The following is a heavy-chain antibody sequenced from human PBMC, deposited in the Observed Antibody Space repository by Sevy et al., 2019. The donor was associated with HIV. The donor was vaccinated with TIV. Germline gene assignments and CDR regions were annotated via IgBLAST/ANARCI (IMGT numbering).Heavy chain of an antibody. CDR1: GGSMSSGRYY. CDR3: ARGGYDFWSGSESWFDP. D-gene: IGHD3-3*01. V-gene: IGHV4-31*03. J-gene: IGHJ5*02. Sequence: SETLSLTCTVSGGSMSSGRYYWSWIRHHPGEGLEWMGYIHNSGSTYYNPSLKNRVTISADMSKSHFSLKLTSVTAADTAVYYCARGGYDFWSGSESWFDPWGQGTLVTVSS. CDR2: IHNSGST.